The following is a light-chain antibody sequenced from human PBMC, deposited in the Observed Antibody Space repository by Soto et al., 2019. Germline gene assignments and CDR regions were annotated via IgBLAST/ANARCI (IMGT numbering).Light chain of an antibody. CDR1: QTGSSKY. CDR3: HQRAGWPPT. V-gene: IGKV3D-20*02. J-gene: IGKJ4*01. CDR2: DAS. Sequence: EVVLTQSPGTLSLSPGERATLSCRASQTGSSKYLAWYKQKPGQAPSLLISDASNRATGIPDRFSGSGSGTDFTLTINSLEPEDFAVYFCHQRAGWPPTFGGGTKVDI.